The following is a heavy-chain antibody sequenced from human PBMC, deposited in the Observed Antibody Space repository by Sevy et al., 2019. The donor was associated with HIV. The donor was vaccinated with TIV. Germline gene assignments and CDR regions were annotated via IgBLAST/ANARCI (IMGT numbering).Heavy chain of an antibody. V-gene: IGHV3-23*01. Sequence: GGSLRLSCEASGFTFSSYEMNWVRQAPGKGLEWVSSISAIGTSTNYADSVKGRFTISRDNSKNTLYLQMNSLRADDTAVYYCAKALNPALESMMQVMYRSLKGFDVWGQGTVVTVSS. J-gene: IGHJ3*01. CDR1: GFTFSSYE. D-gene: IGHD3-16*02. CDR2: ISAIGTST. CDR3: AKALNPALESMMQVMYRSLKGFDV.